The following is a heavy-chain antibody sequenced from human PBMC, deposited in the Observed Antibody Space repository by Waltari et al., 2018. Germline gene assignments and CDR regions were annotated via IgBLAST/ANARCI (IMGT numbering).Heavy chain of an antibody. D-gene: IGHD3-3*01. CDR3: ARGDYDFWSGYPESDFSYYYYMDV. CDR2: IIPIFGTA. V-gene: IGHV1-69*12. Sequence: QVQLVQSGAEVKKPGSSVKVSCKASGGTFSSYAISWVRQAPGQGLEWMGGIIPIFGTANYAQKFQGRVTITADESPSTAYMELSSLRSEDTAVYYCARGDYDFWSGYPESDFSYYYYMDVWGKGTTVTVSS. J-gene: IGHJ6*03. CDR1: GGTFSSYA.